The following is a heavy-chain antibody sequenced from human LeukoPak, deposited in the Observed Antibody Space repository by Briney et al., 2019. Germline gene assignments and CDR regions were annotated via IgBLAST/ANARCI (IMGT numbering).Heavy chain of an antibody. CDR2: IWYDGSNK. Sequence: GGSLRLSCAAPGFPFSSYGMPWVRQAPGKGLERVAVIWYDGSNKYYADSVKGRFTISRDNSKNTLYLQMNSLRAEDTAVYYCARGGGSYYDILTGYYFDYGGQGTLVTVSS. V-gene: IGHV3-33*01. D-gene: IGHD3-9*01. J-gene: IGHJ4*02. CDR1: GFPFSSYG. CDR3: ARGGGSYYDILTGYYFDY.